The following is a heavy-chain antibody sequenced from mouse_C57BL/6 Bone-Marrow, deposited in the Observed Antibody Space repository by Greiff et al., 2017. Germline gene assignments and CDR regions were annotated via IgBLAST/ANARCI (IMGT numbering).Heavy chain of an antibody. Sequence: EVQLQQSGPELVKPGASVKISCKASGYTFTDYYMNWVKQSHGKSLEWIGDINPNNGGTSYNQKFKGKATLTVDKSSSTAYMELRSLTSEDSAVYYCARFSLGDWYFDVWGTGTTVTVSS. V-gene: IGHV1-26*01. CDR2: INPNNGGT. CDR1: GYTFTDYY. J-gene: IGHJ1*03. CDR3: ARFSLGDWYFDV.